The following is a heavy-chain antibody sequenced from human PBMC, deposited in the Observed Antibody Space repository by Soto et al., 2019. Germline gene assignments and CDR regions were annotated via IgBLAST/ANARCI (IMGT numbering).Heavy chain of an antibody. V-gene: IGHV3-30-3*01. Sequence: GGSLRLSCAASGFTFSSYAMHWVRQAPGKGLEWVAVISYDGSNKYYADSVKGRFTISRDNSKNTLYLQMNSLRAEDTAVYYCARDSLSRDIVVVVAAPWGMFDYWGQGTLVTVSS. J-gene: IGHJ4*02. CDR3: ARDSLSRDIVVVVAAPWGMFDY. D-gene: IGHD2-15*01. CDR1: GFTFSSYA. CDR2: ISYDGSNK.